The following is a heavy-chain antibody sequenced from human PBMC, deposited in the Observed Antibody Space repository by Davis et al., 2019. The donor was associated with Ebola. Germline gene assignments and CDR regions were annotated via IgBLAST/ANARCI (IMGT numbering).Heavy chain of an antibody. D-gene: IGHD4-23*01. J-gene: IGHJ4*02. CDR3: AREGDGGNSPSDY. V-gene: IGHV3-15*01. CDR1: GFTFSNAW. CDR2: IKSKTDGGTT. Sequence: GESLKISCAASGFTFSNAWMSWVRQAPGKGLEWVGRIKSKTDGGTTDYAAPVKGRFTISRDDSKNTLYLQMNSLKTEDTAVYYCAREGDGGNSPSDYWGQGTLVTVSS.